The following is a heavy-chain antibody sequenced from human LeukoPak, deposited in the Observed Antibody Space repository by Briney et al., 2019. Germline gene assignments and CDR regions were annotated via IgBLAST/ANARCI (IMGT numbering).Heavy chain of an antibody. J-gene: IGHJ4*02. Sequence: GGSLRLSCAASGFSFSTYWMHWVRQVPGKGPEWVSHITPDGSSTNYADSVKGRFTISRDNAKNTLYLQMNSLRAEDTAVYYCSSQVSRGGNWGQGTLVTVSS. CDR3: SSQVSRGGN. CDR1: GFSFSTYW. CDR2: ITPDGSST. D-gene: IGHD3-16*01. V-gene: IGHV3-74*01.